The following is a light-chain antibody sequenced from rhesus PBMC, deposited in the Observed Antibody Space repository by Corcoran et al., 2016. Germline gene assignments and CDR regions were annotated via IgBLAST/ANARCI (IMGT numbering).Light chain of an antibody. CDR2: KDS. CDR3: QQVYSYPWT. Sequence: DIQMTQSPSSLSASVGDRVTITCQASQSLSNYLNWYQQKPGKIPKLLIYKDSSLQSGIPSRFSGSGSGTDFTLTISRLQPEDFATYYCQQVYSYPWTFGQGTKVEIK. J-gene: IGKJ1*01. CDR1: QSLSNY. V-gene: IGKV1S9*01.